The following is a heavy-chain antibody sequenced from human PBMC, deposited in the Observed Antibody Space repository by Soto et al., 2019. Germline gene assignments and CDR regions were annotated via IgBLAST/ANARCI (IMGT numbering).Heavy chain of an antibody. V-gene: IGHV3-30*03. CDR3: ARDVAMPTGFGLGY. Sequence: LGGSLRLSCAASGVAFTDYGIHWVRPAPGKGLEWVAHISNDGSKKFYADSVKGRFTISRDNSENTVYLQMTSLRPDDTAVFYCARDVAMPTGFGLGYWGQGTLVTVSS. CDR1: GVAFTDYG. D-gene: IGHD3-16*01. J-gene: IGHJ4*02. CDR2: ISNDGSKK.